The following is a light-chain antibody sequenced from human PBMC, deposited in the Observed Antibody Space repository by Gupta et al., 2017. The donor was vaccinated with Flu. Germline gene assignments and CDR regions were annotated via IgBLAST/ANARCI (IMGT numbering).Light chain of an antibody. Sequence: DIVMTQSPDSLAVSLGERATINCKSSQSLLYNSNNKNYLAWYKQKPGQPPKLLIYWASTRESGVPDRFSGSGSGKDFTLTISSLQAEDVAVYYCQQDEGYLPYTFGQGTKMEIK. V-gene: IGKV4-1*01. J-gene: IGKJ2*01. CDR3: QQDEGYLPYT. CDR2: WAS. CDR1: QSLLYNSNNKNY.